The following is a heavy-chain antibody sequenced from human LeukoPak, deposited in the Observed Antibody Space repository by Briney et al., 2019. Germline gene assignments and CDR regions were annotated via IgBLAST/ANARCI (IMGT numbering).Heavy chain of an antibody. CDR3: VKVAKYYYGSETYYFFEH. CDR2: TNQDGTEK. CDR1: GFTFTTYW. V-gene: IGHV3-7*01. Sequence: GGSLRLSCAASGFTFTTYWMSWIRQLPGKGLEWVANTNQDGTEKYYVDSEKGRFTISRDNAKNSLDLQMNSLRVEDTGIYYCVKVAKYYYGSETYYFFEHWGQGTPVTASS. J-gene: IGHJ4*02. D-gene: IGHD3-10*01.